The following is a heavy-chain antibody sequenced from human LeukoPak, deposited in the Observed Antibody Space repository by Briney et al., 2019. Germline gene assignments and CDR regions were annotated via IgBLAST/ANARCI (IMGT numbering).Heavy chain of an antibody. Sequence: PAETLSLTCTVSGGSISSYYWSWIRQPPGKGLEWIGYIYYSGSTNYNPSLKSRVTISVDTSKNQFSLKLSSVTAADTAVYYWARDRTSSNSKRREERWFDPWGQGTLVTVSS. D-gene: IGHD2-2*01. CDR1: GGSISSYY. J-gene: IGHJ5*02. V-gene: IGHV4-59*01. CDR3: ARDRTSSNSKRREERWFDP. CDR2: IYYSGST.